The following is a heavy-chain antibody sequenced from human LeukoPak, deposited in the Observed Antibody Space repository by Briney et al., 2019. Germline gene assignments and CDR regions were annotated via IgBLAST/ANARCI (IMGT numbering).Heavy chain of an antibody. CDR1: GFTFSSYA. V-gene: IGHV3-30-3*01. D-gene: IGHD1-26*01. CDR3: QGSYDAFDI. Sequence: GGSLRLSCAASGFTFSSYAMHWVRQAPGKGLEWVAVISYDGSNKFYADSVKGRFTISRDNSKNTLYLQMNSLRAEDTAVYYCQGSYDAFDIWGQGTMVTVSS. J-gene: IGHJ3*02. CDR2: ISYDGSNK.